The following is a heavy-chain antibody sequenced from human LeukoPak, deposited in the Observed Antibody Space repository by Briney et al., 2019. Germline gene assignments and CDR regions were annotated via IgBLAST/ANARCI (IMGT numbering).Heavy chain of an antibody. Sequence: VASVKVSCKASGYTFTGYYMHWVRQAPGQGLEWMGWINPNSGGTNYAQKFQGRVTMTRDTSISTAYMELSRLRSDDTAVYYCARVDRPYSSSSQSMDYWGQGTLVTVSS. V-gene: IGHV1-2*02. CDR1: GYTFTGYY. CDR3: ARVDRPYSSSSQSMDY. CDR2: INPNSGGT. D-gene: IGHD6-6*01. J-gene: IGHJ4*02.